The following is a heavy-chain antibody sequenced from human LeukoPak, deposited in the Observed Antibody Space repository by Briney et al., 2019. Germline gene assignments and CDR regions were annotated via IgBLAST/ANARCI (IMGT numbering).Heavy chain of an antibody. Sequence: GGSLRLSCAASGFTVSSNYMSWVRQAPGKGLEWVSVMYSGGSTYYADSVKGRFTISRDNSKNTLYLQMNSLRAEDTAVYYCASSRFPYYFDYWGQGTLVTVSS. CDR3: ASSRFPYYFDY. CDR2: MYSGGST. J-gene: IGHJ4*02. D-gene: IGHD3-10*01. V-gene: IGHV3-53*01. CDR1: GFTVSSNY.